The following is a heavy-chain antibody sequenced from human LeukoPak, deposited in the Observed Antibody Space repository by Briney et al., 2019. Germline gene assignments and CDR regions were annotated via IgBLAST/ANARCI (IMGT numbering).Heavy chain of an antibody. CDR3: ARYRQGTSGNDY. J-gene: IGHJ4*02. V-gene: IGHV4-59*01. CDR1: GGSISGYY. D-gene: IGHD2-8*01. Sequence: SETLSLTCTVSGGSISGYYWSWIRQPPGKGLEWIGYIYYTGSTKYNPFLRSRVSFSVDTSKNQFSLRLTSVTAADTAVYYCARYRQGTSGNDYWGQGTLVTVSS. CDR2: IYYTGST.